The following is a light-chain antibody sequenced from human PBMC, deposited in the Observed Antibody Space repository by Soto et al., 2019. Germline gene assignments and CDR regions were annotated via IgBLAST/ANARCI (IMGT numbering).Light chain of an antibody. CDR1: QSVSSY. J-gene: IGKJ5*01. CDR2: DAS. CDR3: QQRSKWPQIT. V-gene: IGKV3-11*01. Sequence: EIVLTKSPVTLSLSPGERATLSCRASQSVSSYLAWYQQKPGQAPRLLIYDASNRATGIPARFSGGGSGTVFTITIDNREPEDCAIYYCQQRSKWPQITFGQGTRLEI.